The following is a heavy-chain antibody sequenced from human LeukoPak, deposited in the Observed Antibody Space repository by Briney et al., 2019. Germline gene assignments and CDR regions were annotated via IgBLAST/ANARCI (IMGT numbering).Heavy chain of an antibody. CDR1: GFNVSSNY. D-gene: IGHD3-10*01. CDR3: ARERPDYYGSGSLDY. CDR2: IYSGGNT. J-gene: IGHJ4*02. Sequence: GGSLRLSCAASGFNVSSNYMSWVRQAPGKGLEWVSVIYSGGNTYYADSVKGRFTISRHSSKNTLYLQMNSLRAEDTAVYYCARERPDYYGSGSLDYWGQGTLVTVSS. V-gene: IGHV3-53*04.